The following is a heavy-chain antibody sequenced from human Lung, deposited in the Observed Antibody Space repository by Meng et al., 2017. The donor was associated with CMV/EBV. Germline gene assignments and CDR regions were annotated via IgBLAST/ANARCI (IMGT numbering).Heavy chain of an antibody. Sequence: SCEVSGFTFSNYWMSWVRQAPGKGLEWVANIKQDGSEKNYVDSVRGRFTISRDNAKNSLWLHMSSLRAEDSAVYYCSSLSSNYGMDVWGQGTTVTVSS. CDR1: GFTFSNYW. CDR2: IKQDGSEK. J-gene: IGHJ6*02. V-gene: IGHV3-7*01. CDR3: SSLSSNYGMDV.